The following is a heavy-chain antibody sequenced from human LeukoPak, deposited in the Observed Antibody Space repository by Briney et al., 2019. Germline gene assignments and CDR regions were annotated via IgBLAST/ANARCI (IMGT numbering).Heavy chain of an antibody. D-gene: IGHD3-9*01. V-gene: IGHV3-74*01. J-gene: IGHJ3*02. CDR2: LNSDGSST. Sequence: GGSLRLSCVVSELNFNNYEMNWVRQFPGKGLEWVSCLNSDGSSTSYADSVKGRFTISRDNAKNTLYLQMNSLRAEDTAVYYCARDISDAFDIWGQGTMVTVSS. CDR3: ARDISDAFDI. CDR1: ELNFNNYE.